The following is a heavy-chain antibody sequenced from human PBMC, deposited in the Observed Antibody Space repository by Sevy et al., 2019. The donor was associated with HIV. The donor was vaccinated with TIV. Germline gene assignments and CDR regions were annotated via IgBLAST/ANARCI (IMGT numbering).Heavy chain of an antibody. CDR2: IKEDGSDK. CDR1: GFTFSNYW. D-gene: IGHD2-15*01. J-gene: IGHJ4*02. V-gene: IGHV3-7*01. CDR3: VRDGLASATDFDY. Sequence: GGSLRLSCEVSGFTFSNYWTTWVRQAPGKGLEWVANIKEDGSDKYYGDSVKGRFSLSRDNAKNSLYLQMDSLRAEDTAVYYCVRDGLASATDFDYWGQRTLVTVSS.